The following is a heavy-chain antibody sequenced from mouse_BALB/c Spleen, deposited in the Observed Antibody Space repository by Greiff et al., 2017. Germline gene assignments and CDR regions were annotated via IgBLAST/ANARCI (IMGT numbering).Heavy chain of an antibody. CDR3: ARPFPGYRFAD. Sequence: EVQLQESGAELVRPGALVKLSCKASGFNIKDYYMHWVKQRPEQGLEWVGWIDPENGNTIYDPKFQGKASVTADTSSNTAYLQLSRLTAEDTAVYYCARPFPGYRFADWGQGTTLTVSS. CDR1: GFNIKDYY. CDR2: IDPENGNT. J-gene: IGHJ2*01. V-gene: IGHV14-1*02.